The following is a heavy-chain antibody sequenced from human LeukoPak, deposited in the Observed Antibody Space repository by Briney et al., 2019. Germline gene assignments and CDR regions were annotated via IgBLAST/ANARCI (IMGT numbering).Heavy chain of an antibody. V-gene: IGHV4-61*02. Sequence: SQTLSLTCPVSGGSISSGSYYWSWLRQPAGKGLEWIGRLDTSGSTYYNPSLKSRVTISVDTSKNQFSLKLSSVTAADTAVYYCARDLDYYDSSGYYPPVGYWGQGTLVTVSA. D-gene: IGHD3-22*01. J-gene: IGHJ4*02. CDR2: LDTSGST. CDR3: ARDLDYYDSSGYYPPVGY. CDR1: GGSISSGSYY.